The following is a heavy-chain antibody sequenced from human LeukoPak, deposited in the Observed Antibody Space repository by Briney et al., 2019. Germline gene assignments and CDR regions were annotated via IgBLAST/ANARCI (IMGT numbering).Heavy chain of an antibody. J-gene: IGHJ5*02. V-gene: IGHV1-2*02. Sequence: WASVKVSCKTSGYTFSGYNMFWVRQAPGQGLQCMGWINPDSGVANYALDFQGRVTMTRDTSNSTVYMELSSLRSDDTAVYYCARGTYGSGTYRWFDPWDQGTQVTVSS. CDR1: GYTFSGYN. D-gene: IGHD3-10*01. CDR3: ARGTYGSGTYRWFDP. CDR2: INPDSGVA.